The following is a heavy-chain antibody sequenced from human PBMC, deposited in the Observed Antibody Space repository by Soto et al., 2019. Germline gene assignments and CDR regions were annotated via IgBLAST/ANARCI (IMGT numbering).Heavy chain of an antibody. Sequence: GGSLRLSCAASGFTFSNAWMSWVRQAPGKGLEWVGRIKSKTDGGTTDYAATVKGRFTISRADSKNTLYQQMNSLKTEDTAVYYCTTPAGYFDWLDKIDYWGQGTLVTVSS. CDR3: TTPAGYFDWLDKIDY. CDR2: IKSKTDGGTT. V-gene: IGHV3-15*01. D-gene: IGHD3-9*01. J-gene: IGHJ4*02. CDR1: GFTFSNAW.